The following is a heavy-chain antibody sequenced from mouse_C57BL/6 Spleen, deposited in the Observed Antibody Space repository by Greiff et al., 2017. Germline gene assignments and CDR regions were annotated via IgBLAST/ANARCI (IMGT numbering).Heavy chain of an antibody. J-gene: IGHJ4*01. CDR3: ARRIYDGYFMDY. CDR1: GYAFSSYW. CDR2: IYPGDGDT. D-gene: IGHD2-3*01. Sequence: QVQLQQSGAELVKPGASVKISCKASGYAFSSYWMNWVKQRPGKGLEWIGQIYPGDGDTNYNGKFKGKATLTADKSSSTAYMQLSSLTSEDSAVYFGARRIYDGYFMDYWGQGTSVTVSS. V-gene: IGHV1-80*01.